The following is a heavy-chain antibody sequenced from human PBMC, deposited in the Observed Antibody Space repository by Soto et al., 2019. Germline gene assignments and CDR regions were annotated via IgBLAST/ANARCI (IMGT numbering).Heavy chain of an antibody. J-gene: IGHJ5*02. CDR2: ISSSSSTI. Sequence: GGSLRLSCAASGFTFSSYSMNWVRQAPGKGLEWVSYISSSSSTIYYADSVKGRFTISRDNAKNSLYLQMNSLRAEDTAVYYCARDYGSGTDWFDPWGQGTLVTVSS. D-gene: IGHD3-10*01. CDR3: ARDYGSGTDWFDP. V-gene: IGHV3-48*01. CDR1: GFTFSSYS.